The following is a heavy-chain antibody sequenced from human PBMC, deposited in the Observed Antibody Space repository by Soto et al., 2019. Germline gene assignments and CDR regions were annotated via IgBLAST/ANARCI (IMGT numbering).Heavy chain of an antibody. Sequence: EVQLVESGGGLVKRGGSLRLSCAASGFTFSSYSMNWARQAPGKGLEWIAYIISSSTTIFYADSVKGRFTISRDNAKSSLYLQMNSLRDEDTAVYYCARDNGIAGSFDPWGQGTLVTVSS. D-gene: IGHD6-13*01. V-gene: IGHV3-48*02. CDR3: ARDNGIAGSFDP. CDR2: IISSSTTI. CDR1: GFTFSSYS. J-gene: IGHJ5*02.